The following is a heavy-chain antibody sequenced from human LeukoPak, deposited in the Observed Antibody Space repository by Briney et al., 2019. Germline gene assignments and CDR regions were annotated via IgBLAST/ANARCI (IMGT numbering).Heavy chain of an antibody. CDR1: GGSISSYY. Sequence: SETLSLTCTVSGGSISSYYWSWIRQPPGKGLEWIGYIYYSGSTNYNPSLKSRVTISVDTSKNQFSLKLSSVTAADTAVYYCARVRVVGAPFDYWGRGTLVTVSS. CDR2: IYYSGST. D-gene: IGHD1-26*01. V-gene: IGHV4-59*12. CDR3: ARVRVVGAPFDY. J-gene: IGHJ4*02.